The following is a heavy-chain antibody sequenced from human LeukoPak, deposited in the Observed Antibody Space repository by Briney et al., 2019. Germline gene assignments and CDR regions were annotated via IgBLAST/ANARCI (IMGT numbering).Heavy chain of an antibody. Sequence: SETLSLTCTVSGDSISSGYYWGWIRQSPGKGLEWIGSIYHTGSTNYNPSLHRRVTMSADTSKSQFSLSLRSVTAADTAVYYCAKGIKCSSLSCDAFGPWGQGTPVTVSS. V-gene: IGHV4-38-2*02. CDR1: GDSISSGYY. J-gene: IGHJ5*02. CDR3: AKGIKCSSLSCDAFGP. CDR2: IYHTGST. D-gene: IGHD2-2*01.